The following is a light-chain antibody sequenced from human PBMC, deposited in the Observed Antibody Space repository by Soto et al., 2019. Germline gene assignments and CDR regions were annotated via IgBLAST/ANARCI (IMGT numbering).Light chain of an antibody. CDR3: QQRSNWPGT. V-gene: IGKV3-11*01. CDR2: DAS. Sequence: EIVLTQSPATLSLSPGERATLSCRASQSVTKYLAWYQQKPGQAPRLLIYDASNRATGIPARFSGSGSGTVFTLTISSLEPEDFVVYYCQQRSNWPGTFGKGTKVKIK. J-gene: IGKJ1*01. CDR1: QSVTKY.